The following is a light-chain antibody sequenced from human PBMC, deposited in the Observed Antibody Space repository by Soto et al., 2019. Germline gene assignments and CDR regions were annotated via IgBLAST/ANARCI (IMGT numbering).Light chain of an antibody. CDR3: QQYYDTPRT. CDR2: WAS. V-gene: IGKV4-1*01. J-gene: IGKJ1*01. CDR1: QSILYSPNNKNY. Sequence: DIVMTQSPDSLTVSLGERATINCKSSQSILYSPNNKNYLAWYQHKPGQPPKLLIYWASIRESGVPDRFSGSGYGTDFTLTISSLQAEDVAVYYCQQYYDTPRTIGQGTKVEIK.